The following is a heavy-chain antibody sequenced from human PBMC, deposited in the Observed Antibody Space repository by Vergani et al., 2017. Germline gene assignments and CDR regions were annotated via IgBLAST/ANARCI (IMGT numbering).Heavy chain of an antibody. CDR1: GFSFGSYG. J-gene: IGHJ3*02. D-gene: IGHD3-22*01. Sequence: VQLVESGGGLVQPGGSLRLSCAASGFSFGSYGMHWVRQSPGKGLEWVAVISNDGGNKYYADSVKGRFTIYKDNTVDMLSLQMNSLRPDDTAVYYCARVKDYYDSSGYYSGPDAFDIWGQGTMVTVSS. CDR3: ARVKDYYDSSGYYSGPDAFDI. CDR2: ISNDGGNK. V-gene: IGHV3-30*03.